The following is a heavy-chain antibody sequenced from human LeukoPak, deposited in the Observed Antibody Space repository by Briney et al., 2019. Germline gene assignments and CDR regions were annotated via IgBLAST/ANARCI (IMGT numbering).Heavy chain of an antibody. D-gene: IGHD3-22*01. CDR1: GFTVSSNY. CDR2: IYSGGST. J-gene: IGHJ4*02. CDR3: ARDDSSGYDY. V-gene: IGHV3-66*01. Sequence: HAGGSLSLPCAASGFTVSSNYMSWLRQAPGKGLEWVSVIYSGGSTYYPNSVKGRFTISRDNSKNTLYRQMNSLRAEDTAVYYCARDDSSGYDYWGQGNLVTVSS.